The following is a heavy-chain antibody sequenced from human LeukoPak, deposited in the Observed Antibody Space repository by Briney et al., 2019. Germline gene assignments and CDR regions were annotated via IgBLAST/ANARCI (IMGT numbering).Heavy chain of an antibody. CDR3: TRGQDGYDDY. J-gene: IGHJ4*02. CDR2: IYVSEST. V-gene: IGHV4-4*07. D-gene: IGHD5-24*01. CDR1: GGSISGYY. Sequence: SETLSLTCTVSGGSISGYYWNWIRQPAGKGLEWIGRIYVSESTNYNPSLKSRVTMSVDTSKNQFSLKMSSVTAANTAVYYCTRGQDGYDDYWGQGTLVTVSS.